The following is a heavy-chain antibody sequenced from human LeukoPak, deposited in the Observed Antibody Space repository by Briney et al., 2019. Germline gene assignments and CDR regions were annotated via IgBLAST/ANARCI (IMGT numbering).Heavy chain of an antibody. V-gene: IGHV3-48*01. D-gene: IGHD2-15*01. Sequence: HAGGYLRLSCAASGITFSRHSMNWVRQFPGKGLEWVSYISSSSSAIYYADSVKGRFTISKDNTKNSLYLQMNSLRAEDTAVYYCAREHEYCTGGSCSFDYWGQGTLVTVSS. J-gene: IGHJ4*02. CDR2: ISSSSSAI. CDR3: AREHEYCTGGSCSFDY. CDR1: GITFSRHS.